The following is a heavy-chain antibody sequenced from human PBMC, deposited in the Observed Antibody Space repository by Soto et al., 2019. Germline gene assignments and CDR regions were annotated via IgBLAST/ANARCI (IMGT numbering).Heavy chain of an antibody. CDR1: GGSFKSGSYS. CDR3: ARDFAYFDS. V-gene: IGHV4-61*01. CDR2: VYHTGTT. J-gene: IGHJ4*02. Sequence: QVQLQESGPGLVKPSETLSLTCTVSGGSFKSGSYSWSWIRQPPGKGLEWIGSVYHTGTTSYNPSLKSRVSISMDTSKNQFSLNLDSATAADTAVYFCARDFAYFDSWGQGTLVTVSS. D-gene: IGHD3-3*01.